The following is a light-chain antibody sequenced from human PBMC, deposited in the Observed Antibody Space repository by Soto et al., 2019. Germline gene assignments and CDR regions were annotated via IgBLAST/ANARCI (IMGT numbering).Light chain of an antibody. CDR3: RSYDSGLSGSV. CDR2: GNS. Sequence: QSVLTQPPSVSGAPGQRVTISCTGSSSNIGAGYDVHWYQQLPGTAPKLLIYGNSNRPSGVPDRFSGSKSGTSASLAITGLQAEDESDYDCRSYDSGLSGSVFGGVTTLTVL. J-gene: IGLJ2*01. CDR1: SSNIGAGYD. V-gene: IGLV1-40*01.